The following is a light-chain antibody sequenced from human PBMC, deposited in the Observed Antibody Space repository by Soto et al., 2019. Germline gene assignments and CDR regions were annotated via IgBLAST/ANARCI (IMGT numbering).Light chain of an antibody. Sequence: QSALAQPASVSGSFGQSITISCSGPNTDLGVYGYVSWYQHQPGKAPKSLIYDVNNRPSGISDRFSGSKSGDTASLTISGLQAEDEADYFCFSKISGFVYGFGTGTKVTVL. CDR2: DVN. CDR1: NTDLGVYGY. CDR3: FSKISGFVYG. V-gene: IGLV2-14*01. J-gene: IGLJ1*01.